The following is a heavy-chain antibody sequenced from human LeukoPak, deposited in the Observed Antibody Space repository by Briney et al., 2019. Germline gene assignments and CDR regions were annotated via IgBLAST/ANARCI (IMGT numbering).Heavy chain of an antibody. CDR2: VDPEDGET. CDR1: GYTFTDYY. D-gene: IGHD3-22*01. V-gene: IGHV1-69-2*01. CDR3: ATFYYDSREGWSFDY. Sequence: ASVKVSCKASGYTFTDYYMHWVQQAPGKGLEWMGRVDPEDGETIYAEKFQGRVTITADTSTDTAYMELSSPRSEDTAVYYCATFYYDSREGWSFDYWGQGTLVTVSS. J-gene: IGHJ4*02.